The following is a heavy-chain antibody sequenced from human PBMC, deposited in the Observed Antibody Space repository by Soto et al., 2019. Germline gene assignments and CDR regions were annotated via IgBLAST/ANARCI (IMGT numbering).Heavy chain of an antibody. CDR1: GYTFTGYY. J-gene: IGHJ4*02. V-gene: IGHV1-2*04. CDR2: INPNSGGT. Sequence: ASVKVSCKASGYTFTGYYMHWVRQAPGQGLEWMGWINPNSGGTNYAQKFQGWVTMTRDTSISTAYMELSRLRSDDTAVYYCARCPYSGSYYDYWGQGTLVTVSS. D-gene: IGHD1-26*01. CDR3: ARCPYSGSYYDY.